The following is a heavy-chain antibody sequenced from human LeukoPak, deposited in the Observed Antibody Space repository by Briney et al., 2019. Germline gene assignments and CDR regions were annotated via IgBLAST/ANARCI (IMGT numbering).Heavy chain of an antibody. CDR1: GFTFSSYS. D-gene: IGHD1-26*01. V-gene: IGHV3-21*04. CDR3: VRDRGTYRPIDY. CDR2: ISSSSSYI. J-gene: IGHJ4*02. Sequence: GGSLRLSCAASGFTFSSYSMNWVRQAPGKGLEWVSSISSSSSYICYADSVKGRFTISRDNAKNSLYLQMNSLRAEDTAIYYCVRDRGTYRPIDYWGQGTLVTVSS.